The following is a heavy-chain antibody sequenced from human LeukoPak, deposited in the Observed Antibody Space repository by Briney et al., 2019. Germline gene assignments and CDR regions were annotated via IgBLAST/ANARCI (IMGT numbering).Heavy chain of an antibody. CDR2: IYGDGRT. J-gene: IGHJ4*02. D-gene: IGHD3-3*01. CDR1: GFSVSNNY. Sequence: GGSLRLSCVVSGFSVSNNYIIWVRQAPGNGLERVSVIYGDGRTSHSASVRGRFTISRDNSKNIVSLQMNNLRAEDTAVYYCARGRGLGVFRPYFDYWGQGPLVTVSS. V-gene: IGHV3-53*01. CDR3: ARGRGLGVFRPYFDY.